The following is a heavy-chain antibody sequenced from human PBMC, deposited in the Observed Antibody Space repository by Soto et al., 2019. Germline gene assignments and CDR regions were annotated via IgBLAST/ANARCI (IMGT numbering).Heavy chain of an antibody. V-gene: IGHV3-23*01. J-gene: IGHJ4*02. CDR2: ISGSGGST. D-gene: IGHD3-3*01. Sequence: LRISCAASGLSFCIYAMSWSRKAPGKGLEWVSAISGSGGSTYYADSVKGRFTISRDNSKNTLYLQMNSLRAEDTAVYYCAKDHGFWSGYPNPFDYWGQGTLVTVSS. CDR1: GLSFCIYA. CDR3: AKDHGFWSGYPNPFDY.